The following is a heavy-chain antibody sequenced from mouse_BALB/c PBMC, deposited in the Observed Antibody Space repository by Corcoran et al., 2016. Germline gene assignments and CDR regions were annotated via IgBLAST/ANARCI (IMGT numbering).Heavy chain of an antibody. Sequence: EVLLQQSGPELVKPGASVKIPCKASGYTFTDYNMDWVKQSHGKSLEWIGDINPNNGGTIYNQKFKGKATLTVDKSSSTAYMELRSLTSEDTAVYYCARKDGNYPYYFDYWGQGTTLTVSS. CDR1: GYTFTDYN. D-gene: IGHD2-1*01. V-gene: IGHV1-18*01. CDR2: INPNNGGT. CDR3: ARKDGNYPYYFDY. J-gene: IGHJ2*01.